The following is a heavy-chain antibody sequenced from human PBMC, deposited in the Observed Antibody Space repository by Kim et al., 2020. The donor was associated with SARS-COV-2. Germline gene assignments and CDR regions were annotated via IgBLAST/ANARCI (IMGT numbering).Heavy chain of an antibody. J-gene: IGHJ4*02. CDR3: TTGSHYYCSGSYYNVLASFDY. Sequence: GGSLRLSCAASGFTFSNACMSWVRQAPGKGLEWVGRIKSKTDGGTTDYAAPVKGRFTISRDDSKNTLYLQMNSLKTEDTAVYYCTTGSHYYCSGSYYNVLASFDYWGQGTLGTVSS. D-gene: IGHD3-10*01. V-gene: IGHV3-15*01. CDR2: IKSKTDGGTT. CDR1: GFTFSNAC.